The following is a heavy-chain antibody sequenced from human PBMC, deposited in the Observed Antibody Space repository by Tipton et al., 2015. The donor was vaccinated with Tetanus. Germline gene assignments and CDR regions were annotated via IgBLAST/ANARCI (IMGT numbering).Heavy chain of an antibody. J-gene: IGHJ4*02. D-gene: IGHD5/OR15-5a*01. CDR3: ARLREIVSRSGWAFDY. CDR2: ISYSGRT. Sequence: LSLTCSVSGASLRSGDYNWSWIRQPPGKGLEWIGSISYSGRTYYSPSLKRRVTMSVDTSKKDFSVRLGSVTAADTAVYYCARLREIVSRSGWAFDYWGQGTPVTVSS. V-gene: IGHV4-39*02. CDR1: GASLRSGDYN.